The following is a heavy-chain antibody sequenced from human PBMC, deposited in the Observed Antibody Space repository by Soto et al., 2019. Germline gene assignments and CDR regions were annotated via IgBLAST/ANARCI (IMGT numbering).Heavy chain of an antibody. J-gene: IGHJ5*02. Sequence: QVQLVQSGAEVKKPGASVKVSCKASGYTFTSYYMHWVRQAPGQGLEWMGIINPSGGSTSYAQKFQGRVTMTRDTSTSTVYMELSSLRSEDTAVYYCARDPREGTMVRGVVGWFDPWGQGTLVTVSS. CDR1: GYTFTSYY. CDR3: ARDPREGTMVRGVVGWFDP. V-gene: IGHV1-46*01. CDR2: INPSGGST. D-gene: IGHD3-10*01.